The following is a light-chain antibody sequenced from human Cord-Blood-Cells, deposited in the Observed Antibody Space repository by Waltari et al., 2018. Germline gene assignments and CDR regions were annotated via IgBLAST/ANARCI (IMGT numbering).Light chain of an antibody. CDR3: PQYDNLLT. J-gene: IGKJ4*01. CDR2: DES. Sequence: DIQMTQSPSSLSASVGDRVTITCQASQDISNYLNWYQQKPAKAPKLLIYDESNLATGVPSRFRGSGSGTDFTFTISSLQPEDIATDYCPQYDNLLTFGGGTKVEIK. CDR1: QDISNY. V-gene: IGKV1-33*01.